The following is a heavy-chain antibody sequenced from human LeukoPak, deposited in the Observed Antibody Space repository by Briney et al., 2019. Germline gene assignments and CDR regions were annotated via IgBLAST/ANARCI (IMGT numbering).Heavy chain of an antibody. Sequence: PSETLSLTCTVSGYSISSGYYWGWIRQPPGKGLEWIGSIYHSGSTYYNPSLKSRVTISVDRSKNQFSLKLSSETAADTAVYYCARVGYCSGGSCYRPGYWGQGTLVTVSS. CDR3: ARVGYCSGGSCYRPGY. CDR1: GYSISSGYY. J-gene: IGHJ4*02. D-gene: IGHD2-15*01. V-gene: IGHV4-38-2*02. CDR2: IYHSGST.